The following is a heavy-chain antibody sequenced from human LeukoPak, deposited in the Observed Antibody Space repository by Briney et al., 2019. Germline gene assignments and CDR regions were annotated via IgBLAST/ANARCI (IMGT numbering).Heavy chain of an antibody. CDR3: ARHDGLVVAATFDY. CDR2: IYRSGST. Sequence: PSETLSLTCAVSGYSISSGYYWGWIRQPPGKGLEWIGIIYRSGSTYYNPSLKSRVTISVDTSKDQFSLKLSSVTAADTAVYYCARHDGLVVAATFDYWGQGTLVTVSS. CDR1: GYSISSGYY. J-gene: IGHJ4*02. D-gene: IGHD2-15*01. V-gene: IGHV4-38-2*01.